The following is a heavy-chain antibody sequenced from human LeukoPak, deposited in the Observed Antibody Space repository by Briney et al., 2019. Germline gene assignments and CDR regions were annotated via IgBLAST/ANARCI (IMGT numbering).Heavy chain of an antibody. D-gene: IGHD2/OR15-2a*01. J-gene: IGHJ4*02. CDR1: GFTFSNYA. V-gene: IGHV3-23*01. CDR3: AKVVAGNIDYYFDY. CDR2: ISGTGGST. Sequence: GGSLRLSCAASGFTFSNYAMSWVRQAPGKGLEGVAGISGTGGSTHYADSVKGRFTISRDNSKNTVYLQLRDLRVEHTAVYYCAKVVAGNIDYYFDYWGQGILVAVSS.